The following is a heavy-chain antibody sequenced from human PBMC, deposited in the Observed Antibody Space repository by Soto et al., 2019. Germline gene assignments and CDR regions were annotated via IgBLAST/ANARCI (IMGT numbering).Heavy chain of an antibody. V-gene: IGHV1-46*01. CDR1: GYTFTSYY. J-gene: IGHJ4*02. CDR3: ARDETTSYYYGSGSGY. Sequence: ASVKVSCKASGYTFTSYYMHWVRQAPGQGLEWMGIINPSGGSTSYAQKFQGRVTMTRDTSTSTVYMELSSLRSEDTAVYYCARDETTSYYYGSGSGYWGQGTLVTVSS. D-gene: IGHD3-10*01. CDR2: INPSGGST.